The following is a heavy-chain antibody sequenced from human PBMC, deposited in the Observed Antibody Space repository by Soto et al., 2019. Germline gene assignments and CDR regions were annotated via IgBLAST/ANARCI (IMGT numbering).Heavy chain of an antibody. CDR3: AREGSSSRGYNWFDP. J-gene: IGHJ5*02. D-gene: IGHD6-13*01. CDR2: IYSGGST. V-gene: IGHV3-53*01. Sequence: EVQLVESGGGLIQPGGSLRLSCAASGFTVSSNYMSWVRQAPGKGLEWVSVIYSGGSTYYADSVKGRFTISRDNSKNTLYFQMNSLRAEDTAVYYCAREGSSSRGYNWFDPWGQGTLVTVSS. CDR1: GFTVSSNY.